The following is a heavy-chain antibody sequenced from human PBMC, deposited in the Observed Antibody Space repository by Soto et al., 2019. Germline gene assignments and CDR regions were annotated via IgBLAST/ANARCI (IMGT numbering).Heavy chain of an antibody. CDR3: AHRGGATVGLYYFDY. D-gene: IGHD3-16*01. Sequence: SGPTLVNPIQTLTLTCTSSGFSLSTTGVGVSWIRQPPGKALEWLALIYWHDDKRYSPSLKSRLTITKDTSKNQVVLTMTNMDPVDTATYYCAHRGGATVGLYYFDYWGQGALVTVSS. CDR1: GFSLSTTGVG. J-gene: IGHJ4*02. CDR2: IYWHDDK. V-gene: IGHV2-5*01.